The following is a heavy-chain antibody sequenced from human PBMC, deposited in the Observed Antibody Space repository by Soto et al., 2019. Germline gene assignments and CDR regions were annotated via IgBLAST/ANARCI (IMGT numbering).Heavy chain of an antibody. D-gene: IGHD3-10*01. J-gene: IGHJ6*02. V-gene: IGHV1-18*01. CDR3: ARGQGIPDYYYYYGMDV. Sequence: ASVKVSCKASGYTFTSYAISWVRQAPGQGLEWMGWINVYNGNTKYAQKFQGRVTMTTDTSTSTVYMELRSLTSDDTAVYYCARGQGIPDYYYYYGMDVWGQGTTVTVSS. CDR1: GYTFTSYA. CDR2: INVYNGNT.